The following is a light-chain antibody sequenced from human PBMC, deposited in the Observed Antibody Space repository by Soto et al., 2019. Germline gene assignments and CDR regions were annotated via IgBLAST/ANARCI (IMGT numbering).Light chain of an antibody. CDR2: DAS. Sequence: DIQMTLSPSTLSVSVGDTVTVTCRSSQSVSDRLAWYQRKPGKAPKLLIFDASSLESGVPSRFSGSGSGTEFTLTISSLQPDDFATYYCQHYSTVWAFGQGTKVDIK. V-gene: IGKV1-5*01. CDR1: QSVSDR. J-gene: IGKJ1*01. CDR3: QHYSTVWA.